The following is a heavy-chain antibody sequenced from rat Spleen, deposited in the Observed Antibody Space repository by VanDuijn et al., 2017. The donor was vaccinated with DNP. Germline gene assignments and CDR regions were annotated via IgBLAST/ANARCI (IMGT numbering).Heavy chain of an antibody. J-gene: IGHJ4*01. CDR1: GFNFNDYW. CDR3: ARDLIIRDTTSAMDA. D-gene: IGHD4-3*01. Sequence: EVKLVESGGGLVQPGRSLKLSCEASGFNFNDYWMGWVRQAPGKGLEWIAEINKDSRTIKYTPSLKDKLTISRDNGQNTLYLQMSKLGSEDTAIYYCARDLIIRDTTSAMDAWGQGTSVTVSS. V-gene: IGHV4-2*01. CDR2: INKDSRTI.